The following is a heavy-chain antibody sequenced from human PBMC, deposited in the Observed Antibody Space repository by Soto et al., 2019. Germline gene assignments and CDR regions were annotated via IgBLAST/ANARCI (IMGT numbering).Heavy chain of an antibody. J-gene: IGHJ6*02. Sequence: PSETLSLTCAVSGGSISSSNWWSWVRQPPGKGLEWIGEIYHSGSTNYNPSLKSRVTISVDKSKNQFSLKLSSVTAADTAVYYCARFQLAAAGTGYYYYGMDVWGQGTTVTVS. V-gene: IGHV4-4*02. CDR3: ARFQLAAAGTGYYYYGMDV. D-gene: IGHD6-13*01. CDR2: IYHSGST. CDR1: GGSISSSNW.